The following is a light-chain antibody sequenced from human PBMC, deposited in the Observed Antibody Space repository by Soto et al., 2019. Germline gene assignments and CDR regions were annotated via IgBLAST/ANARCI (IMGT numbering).Light chain of an antibody. V-gene: IGKV1-39*01. CDR3: LQDYNYPRT. CDR2: AAS. Sequence: DIQLTQSPSFLSASVGDRVTITCRASQGISSYLNWYQQKPGKAPKLLIYAASSLESGVPSRFTGSGSGTDFTLTISSLQPEDFATYYCLQDYNYPRTFGGGTKVDIK. J-gene: IGKJ4*01. CDR1: QGISSY.